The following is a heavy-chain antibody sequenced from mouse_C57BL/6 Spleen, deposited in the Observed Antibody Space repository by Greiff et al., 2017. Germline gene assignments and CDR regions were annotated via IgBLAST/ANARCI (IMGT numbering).Heavy chain of an antibody. J-gene: IGHJ1*03. V-gene: IGHV3-6*01. Sequence: EVKLKESGPGLVKPSQSLSLTCSVTGYSITSGYYWNWIRQFPGNKLEWMGYISYDGSNNYNPSLKNRISITRDTSKNQFFLKLHSVTTEDTATYYCARSSVYYGSSYWYFDVWGTGTTVTVSS. CDR2: ISYDGSN. D-gene: IGHD1-1*01. CDR3: ARSSVYYGSSYWYFDV. CDR1: GYSITSGYY.